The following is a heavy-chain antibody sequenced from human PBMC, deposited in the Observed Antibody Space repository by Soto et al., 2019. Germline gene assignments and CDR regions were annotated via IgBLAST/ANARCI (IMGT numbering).Heavy chain of an antibody. D-gene: IGHD6-19*01. CDR1: GVTFSSYA. J-gene: IGHJ4*02. CDR2: ISGSGGST. V-gene: IGHV3-23*01. CDR3: AKEGEHSSGWANFDY. Sequence: GGSLRLSCAASGVTFSSYAMSWVRQAPGKGLEWVSAISGSGGSTHYADSVKGRFTISRDNSKNTLYLQMNSLRAEDTAVYYCAKEGEHSSGWANFDYWGQGTLVTVSS.